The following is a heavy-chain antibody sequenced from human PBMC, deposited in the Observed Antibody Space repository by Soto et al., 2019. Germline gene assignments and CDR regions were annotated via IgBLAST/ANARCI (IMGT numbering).Heavy chain of an antibody. CDR2: ISSASSYI. CDR3: ARDRGDYGRTYNWFDP. V-gene: IGHV3-21*01. CDR1: GFTFSSYT. D-gene: IGHD4-17*01. Sequence: GGSLRLSCAASGFTFSSYTMDWVRQTPGKGLEWVSSISSASSYIYYADSVKGRFTISRDNAKNSLYLQMHSLRAEDTAVYYCARDRGDYGRTYNWFDPWGQGTLVTVSS. J-gene: IGHJ5*02.